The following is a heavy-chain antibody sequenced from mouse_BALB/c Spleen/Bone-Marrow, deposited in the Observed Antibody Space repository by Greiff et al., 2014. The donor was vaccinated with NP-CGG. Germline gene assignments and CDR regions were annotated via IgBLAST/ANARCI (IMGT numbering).Heavy chain of an antibody. V-gene: IGHV1-9*01. D-gene: IGHD1-1*01. CDR3: ARASVVPYYFDF. CDR1: GYTFSNYW. J-gene: IGHJ2*01. CDR2: ILPGSGTA. Sequence: VQLVESGAELMKPGAPVKISCKATGYTFSNYWIDWVKQRPGHGLEWIGEILPGSGTANYNEKFKGKATFTADTSSNTAYMQLSSLTSEDSALYYCARASVVPYYFDFWGQGTTLTVSS.